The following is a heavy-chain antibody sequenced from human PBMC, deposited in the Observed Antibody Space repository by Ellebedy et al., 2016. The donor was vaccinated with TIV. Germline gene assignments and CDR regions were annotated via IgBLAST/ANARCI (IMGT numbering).Heavy chain of an antibody. CDR2: IITIFGTA. CDR1: GGTFSSYA. CDR3: ARASRRLGAYYYYGMDV. V-gene: IGHV1-69*13. J-gene: IGHJ6*02. Sequence: AASVKVSCKASGGTFSSYAIRWVRQAPGQGLAWMGGIITIFGTANYAQKFQGRVTITADESTSTAYMELSSLRSEETAVYYWARASRRLGAYYYYGMDVWGQGTTVTVSS. D-gene: IGHD3-16*01.